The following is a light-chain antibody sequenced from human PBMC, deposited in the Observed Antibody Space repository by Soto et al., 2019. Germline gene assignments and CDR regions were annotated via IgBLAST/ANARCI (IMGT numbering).Light chain of an antibody. CDR1: QSVSSSY. V-gene: IGKV3-20*01. CDR3: QHYDSSPLT. J-gene: IGKJ4*01. CDR2: GAS. Sequence: EIVLTQSPGTLSLSPGERATLSCRASQSVSSSYLAWYQQKPGQAPRLLIYGASSRATGIPDRFSGSGSGTDFTLTISRLEPEDFASYYCQHYDSSPLTFGGGTKVEIK.